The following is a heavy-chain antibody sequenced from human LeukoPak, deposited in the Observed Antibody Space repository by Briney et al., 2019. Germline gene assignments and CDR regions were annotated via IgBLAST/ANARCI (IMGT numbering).Heavy chain of an antibody. J-gene: IGHJ4*02. CDR2: IYYSGST. Sequence: SETLSLTCTVSGGSISSYYWSWIRQPPGKGLEWIGYIYYSGSTNYNPSLKSRVTISVDTSKNQFSLKLSSVTAADTAVYYCARLVGATGRWGQGTLVTISS. D-gene: IGHD1-26*01. CDR1: GGSISSYY. CDR3: ARLVGATGR. V-gene: IGHV4-59*01.